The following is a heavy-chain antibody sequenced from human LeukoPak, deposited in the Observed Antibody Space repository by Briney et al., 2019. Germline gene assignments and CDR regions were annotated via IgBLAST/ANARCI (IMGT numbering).Heavy chain of an antibody. V-gene: IGHV3-48*01. D-gene: IGHD1-7*01. Sequence: PGGSLRLSCAASGFTFSSYTMNWVRQFPGKGLEWVSYITSSSNTIYYADSVKGRFTISRHNAKNSLYLQMNSLRAEDTAVYYCVRGAGTTDYWGQGTLVTVSS. CDR1: GFTFSSYT. J-gene: IGHJ4*02. CDR3: VRGAGTTDY. CDR2: ITSSSNTI.